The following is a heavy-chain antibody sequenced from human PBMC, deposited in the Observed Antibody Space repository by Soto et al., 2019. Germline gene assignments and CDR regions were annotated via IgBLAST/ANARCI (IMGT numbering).Heavy chain of an antibody. CDR3: ARAWTAEAGWAKWFDL. Sequence: QVQLQESGPGLVEPSQTLSLTCTVSGGSISGVGYFWSWIRQHPGMGLQWIGYIYYSGTTYYNPSLKRRLTISVDTSRTQFSLKLSSVTAADTAVYYCARAWTAEAGWAKWFDLWGQGTVVTVSS. CDR1: GGSISGVGYF. V-gene: IGHV4-31*03. CDR2: IYYSGTT. D-gene: IGHD3-16*01. J-gene: IGHJ5*02.